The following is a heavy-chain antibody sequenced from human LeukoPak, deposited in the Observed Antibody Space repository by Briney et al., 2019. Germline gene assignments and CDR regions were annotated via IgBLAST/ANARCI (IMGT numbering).Heavy chain of an antibody. V-gene: IGHV3-7*01. J-gene: IGHJ4*02. CDR3: ARDGSSSCFDY. CDR1: GFTFSGYW. Sequence: GGSLRLSCVVSGFTFSGYWMSWVRQPPGKGLEWVATIKQDGSDEYYVDSVKGRFTISRDNAKNSLYLQMDGLRVEDTAVYYCARDGSSSCFDYWGQGTLVTVSS. D-gene: IGHD6-13*01. CDR2: IKQDGSDE.